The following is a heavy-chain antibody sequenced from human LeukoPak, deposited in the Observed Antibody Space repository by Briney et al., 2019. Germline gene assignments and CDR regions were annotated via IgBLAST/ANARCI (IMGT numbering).Heavy chain of an antibody. V-gene: IGHV1-18*01. J-gene: IGHJ4*02. Sequence: ASVKVSCKASGCTFTSYGISWVRQAPGQGLEWMGWISAYNGNTNYAQKLQGRVTMTTDTSTSTAYMELRSLRSDDTAVYYCARVQDIVVVVAAGPGDYWGQGTLVTVSS. CDR3: ARVQDIVVVVAAGPGDY. CDR2: ISAYNGNT. D-gene: IGHD2-15*01. CDR1: GCTFTSYG.